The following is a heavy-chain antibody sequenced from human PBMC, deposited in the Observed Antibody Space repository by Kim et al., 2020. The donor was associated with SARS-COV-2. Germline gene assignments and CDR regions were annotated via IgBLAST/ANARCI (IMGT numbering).Heavy chain of an antibody. D-gene: IGHD3-10*01. Sequence: SETLSLTCAVYGGSFSGYYWSWIRQPPGKGLEWIGEINHSGSTNYNPSLKSRVTISVDTSKNQFSLKLSSVTAADTAVYYCARKRRSGLWFGAVNIWFDP. CDR3: ARKRRSGLWFGAVNIWFDP. J-gene: IGHJ5*02. CDR1: GGSFSGYY. CDR2: INHSGST. V-gene: IGHV4-34*01.